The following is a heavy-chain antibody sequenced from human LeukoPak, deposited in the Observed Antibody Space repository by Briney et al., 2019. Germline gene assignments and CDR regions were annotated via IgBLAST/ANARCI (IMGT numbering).Heavy chain of an antibody. J-gene: IGHJ4*02. CDR1: GGSISSSSYY. D-gene: IGHD3-3*01. V-gene: IGHV4-39*07. CDR2: IYYSGST. Sequence: SETLSLTCTVSGGSISSSSYYWGWIRQPLGKGLEWIGSIYYSGSTYYNPSLKSRVTMSVDTSKNQFSLKLSSVTAADTAVYYCARDRGVVILYYFDYWGQGTLVTVSS. CDR3: ARDRGVVILYYFDY.